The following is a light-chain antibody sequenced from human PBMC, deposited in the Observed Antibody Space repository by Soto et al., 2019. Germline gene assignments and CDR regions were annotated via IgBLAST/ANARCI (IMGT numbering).Light chain of an antibody. J-gene: IGLJ2*01. V-gene: IGLV3-1*01. CDR3: QAWDSSTHVV. Sequence: SYELTQPPSVSVSPGQTASITCSGDKLGDKYACWYQQKPGQSPVWVIYQDTKRPSGIPERFSGSNSGNTATLTISGTQAMDQADYYCQAWDSSTHVVFGGGTKLTVL. CDR2: QDT. CDR1: KLGDKY.